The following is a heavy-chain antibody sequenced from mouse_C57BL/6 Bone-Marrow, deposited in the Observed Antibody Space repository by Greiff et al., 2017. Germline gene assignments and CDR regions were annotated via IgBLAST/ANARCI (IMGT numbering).Heavy chain of an antibody. CDR3: ARKYGDYVYFDY. J-gene: IGHJ2*01. Sequence: VQLQESGPGLVQPSQCLSITCTVSGFSLTSYGVHWVRQSPGKGLEWMGVIWSGGSTDDNADFLSRMSISKDNSKSQVFFKMNSLQADDTAIYYCARKYGDYVYFDYWGQGTTLTVAS. V-gene: IGHV2-2*01. D-gene: IGHD2-13*01. CDR1: GFSLTSYG. CDR2: IWSGGST.